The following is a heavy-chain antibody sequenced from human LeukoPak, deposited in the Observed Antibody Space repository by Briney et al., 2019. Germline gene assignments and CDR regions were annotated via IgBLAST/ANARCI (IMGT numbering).Heavy chain of an antibody. CDR3: ARGNGAIDSEYFDY. V-gene: IGHV4-4*07. J-gene: IGHJ4*02. CDR1: GGSISSYY. D-gene: IGHD2-21*01. Sequence: KPSETLSLTCSVSGGSISSYYWSWIRQPAGKGLHWIGRIYTSGSTNYNPSLKSRVTMSVDMSKNQFSLKLTSVTAADTAVYYCARGNGAIDSEYFDYWGQGTLVTVSS. CDR2: IYTSGST.